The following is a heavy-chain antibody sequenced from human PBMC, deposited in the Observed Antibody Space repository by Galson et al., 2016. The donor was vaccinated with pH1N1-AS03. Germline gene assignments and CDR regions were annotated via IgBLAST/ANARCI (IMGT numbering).Heavy chain of an antibody. CDR1: GFILNNYA. CDR2: ISYDGSEK. Sequence: SLRLSCAASGFILNNYAMHWVRQTPGKGLEWVAVISYDGSEKYFADFVQDRFTISRDNSKNTLFLQMNSLRTEDTAVYYCARPLPYSSSSLEFYYALDVWGQGATVTVSS. V-gene: IGHV3-30*01. J-gene: IGHJ6*02. D-gene: IGHD6-6*01. CDR3: ARPLPYSSSSLEFYYALDV.